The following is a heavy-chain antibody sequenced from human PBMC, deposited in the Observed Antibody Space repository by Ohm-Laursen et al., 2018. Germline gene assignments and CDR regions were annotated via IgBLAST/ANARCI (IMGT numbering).Heavy chain of an antibody. CDR2: INPNSGGT. D-gene: IGHD3-16*01. J-gene: IGHJ6*02. V-gene: IGHV1-2*07. Sequence: ASVKVSCKASGYTFTGYYMHWVRQAPGQGLEWMGWINPNSGGTNYAPSYQGRVSMTRDTSISTAYMELSRLRSDDTAVYYCARAPFGGDYGMDVWGQGTTVTVSS. CDR1: GYTFTGYY. CDR3: ARAPFGGDYGMDV.